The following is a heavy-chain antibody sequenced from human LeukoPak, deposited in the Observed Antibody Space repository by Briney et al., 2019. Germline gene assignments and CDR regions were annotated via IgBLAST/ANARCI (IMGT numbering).Heavy chain of an antibody. Sequence: SETLSLTCTVSGGSISSYYWSWIRQPPGKGLEWIGYIYYSGSTNYNPSLKSRVTISVDTSKNQFSLKLSSVTAADTAVYYCAIFDYGDPEDWFDPWGQGTLVTVSS. J-gene: IGHJ5*02. CDR1: GGSISSYY. CDR2: IYYSGST. D-gene: IGHD4-17*01. V-gene: IGHV4-59*01. CDR3: AIFDYGDPEDWFDP.